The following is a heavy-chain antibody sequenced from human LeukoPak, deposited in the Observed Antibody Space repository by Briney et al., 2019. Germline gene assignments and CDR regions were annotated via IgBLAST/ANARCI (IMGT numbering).Heavy chain of an antibody. Sequence: GGSLRLSCAASGFTFSSYAMHWVRQAPGKGLEWVAVISYDGSNKYYADSVKGRFTISRDNSKNTLYLQMNSLRAEDTAVYYCAREVGTAAAGMTFDYWGQGTLVTVSP. CDR1: GFTFSSYA. CDR2: ISYDGSNK. D-gene: IGHD6-13*01. CDR3: AREVGTAAAGMTFDY. J-gene: IGHJ4*02. V-gene: IGHV3-30-3*01.